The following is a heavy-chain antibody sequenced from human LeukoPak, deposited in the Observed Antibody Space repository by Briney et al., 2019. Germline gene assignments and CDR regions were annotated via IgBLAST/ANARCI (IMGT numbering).Heavy chain of an antibody. D-gene: IGHD3-10*01. J-gene: IGHJ4*02. CDR3: ARYGSGSYYHY. CDR2: ISTDGGGT. V-gene: IGHV3-64*01. Sequence: GGSLRLSCAASGSTFSDYAMHWVRQAPGKGLEYVSAISTDGGGTYYVNSVKGRFTISRDNSKNTLYLQMGSLRAEDMAVYYCARYGSGSYYHYWGQGALVTVSS. CDR1: GSTFSDYA.